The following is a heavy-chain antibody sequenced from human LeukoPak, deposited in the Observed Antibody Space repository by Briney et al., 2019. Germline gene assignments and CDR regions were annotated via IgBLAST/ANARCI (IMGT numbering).Heavy chain of an antibody. CDR3: ARTHCSSTSCYMFHGYYFDY. Sequence: GESLKISCKGSGYRFTSYWIGWGRQIPGKGLEWMGIYYPGDSDTRYSPSFQGQVPISADKSISTAYLQWSRLKASDTDMYYCARTHCSSTSCYMFHGYYFDYWGQGTLVTVSS. D-gene: IGHD2-2*02. CDR2: YYPGDSDT. V-gene: IGHV5-51*01. CDR1: GYRFTSYW. J-gene: IGHJ4*02.